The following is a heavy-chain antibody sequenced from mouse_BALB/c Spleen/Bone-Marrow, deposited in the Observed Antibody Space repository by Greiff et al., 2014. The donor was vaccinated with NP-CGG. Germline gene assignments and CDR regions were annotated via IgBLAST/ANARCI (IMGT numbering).Heavy chain of an antibody. Sequence: EVQLQQSGPDLVKPSQSLSLTCTVTGFSITSGYSWHWIRQFPGNKLERMGYIHYSVGTNYNPSLKSRISITRDTSKNQFFLQLNSVTTEDTATYYCARKGTGASYFDYWGQGTTLTVSS. D-gene: IGHD4-1*01. CDR1: GFSITSGYS. V-gene: IGHV3-1*02. CDR3: ARKGTGASYFDY. J-gene: IGHJ2*01. CDR2: IHYSVGT.